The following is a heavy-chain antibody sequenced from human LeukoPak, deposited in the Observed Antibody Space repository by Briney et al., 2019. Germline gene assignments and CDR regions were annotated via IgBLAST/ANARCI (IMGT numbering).Heavy chain of an antibody. CDR2: INPNSGGT. Sequence: GASVKVSCKASGYTFTGYYMHWVRQAPGQGLEWMGWINPNSGGTNYAQKFQGRVTMTRDTSISTAYMELSRLRSDDTAVYYCARDPQEVLLWFGKGRAITNWFDPWGQGTLVTVSS. CDR3: ARDPQEVLLWFGKGRAITNWFDP. V-gene: IGHV1-2*02. CDR1: GYTFTGYY. J-gene: IGHJ5*02. D-gene: IGHD3-10*01.